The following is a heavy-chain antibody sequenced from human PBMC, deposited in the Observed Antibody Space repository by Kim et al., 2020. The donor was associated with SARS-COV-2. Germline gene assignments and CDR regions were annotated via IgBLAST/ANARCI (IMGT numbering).Heavy chain of an antibody. Sequence: SETLSLTCTVSGGSISSYYWSWIRQPPGKGLEWIGYIYYSGSTKYNPSLKSRVTISVDTSKNQFSLKLSSVTAADTAVYYCARAALAVAGDYYYYYYGMDVWGQGTTVTVSS. J-gene: IGHJ6*02. V-gene: IGHV4-59*13. CDR3: ARAALAVAGDYYYYYYGMDV. CDR1: GGSISSYY. D-gene: IGHD6-19*01. CDR2: IYYSGST.